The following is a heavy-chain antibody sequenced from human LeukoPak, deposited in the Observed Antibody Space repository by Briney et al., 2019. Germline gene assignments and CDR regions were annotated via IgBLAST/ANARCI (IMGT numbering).Heavy chain of an antibody. CDR2: INHSGST. CDR1: GWSFSGYY. Sequence: SETLSLTCAVYGWSFSGYYWSWIRQPPGKGLEWIGEINHSGSTNYNPSLKSRVTISVDTSKNQFSLKLSSVTAADTAVYYCAREDYGSGSSPPYFDYWGQGTLVTVSS. CDR3: AREDYGSGSSPPYFDY. D-gene: IGHD3-10*01. V-gene: IGHV4-34*01. J-gene: IGHJ4*02.